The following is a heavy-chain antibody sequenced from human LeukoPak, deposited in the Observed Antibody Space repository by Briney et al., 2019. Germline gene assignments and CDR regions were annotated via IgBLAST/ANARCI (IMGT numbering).Heavy chain of an antibody. J-gene: IGHJ4*02. Sequence: ASVNVSCKASGYTFTSYYMHWVRQAPGQGLEWMGWISAYNGNTNYAQKLQGRVTMTTDTSTSTAYMELRSLRSDDTAVYYCARDLDQYSGRFGGFGHDFWGQGTLVTVSS. D-gene: IGHD1-26*01. CDR1: GYTFTSYY. CDR2: ISAYNGNT. CDR3: ARDLDQYSGRFGGFGHDF. V-gene: IGHV1-18*04.